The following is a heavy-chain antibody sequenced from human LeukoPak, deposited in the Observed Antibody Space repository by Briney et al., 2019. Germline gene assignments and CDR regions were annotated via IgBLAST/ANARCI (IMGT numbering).Heavy chain of an antibody. CDR3: ARDSRGNSDFSYYYGMDV. Sequence: AASVKVSCKASGGTFIDYYLHWVRQAPGQGLEWMGRINPNSGGAKYGQKFQGRVTMTRDTSVTTVYMELSRLRSDDTAVYYCARDSRGNSDFSYYYGMDVWGQGTTVTVSS. D-gene: IGHD4-11*01. CDR2: INPNSGGA. CDR1: GGTFIDYY. J-gene: IGHJ6*02. V-gene: IGHV1-2*06.